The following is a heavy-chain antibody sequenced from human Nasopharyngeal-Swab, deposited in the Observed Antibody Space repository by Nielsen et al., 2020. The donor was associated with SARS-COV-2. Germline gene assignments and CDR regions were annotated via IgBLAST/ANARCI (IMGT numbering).Heavy chain of an antibody. D-gene: IGHD1-14*01. CDR3: AADQTMG. V-gene: IGHV3-74*01. CDR1: GFTFSNSW. J-gene: IGHJ4*02. CDR2: VSPDGTST. Sequence: GGSLRLSCAASGFTFSNSWMHWFRQAPGKGLVRVSRVSPDGTSTNYADSVKGRFTVSRDNAKNTLYLQLNSLRAEDTAVYYCAADQTMGWGQGTLVTVSS.